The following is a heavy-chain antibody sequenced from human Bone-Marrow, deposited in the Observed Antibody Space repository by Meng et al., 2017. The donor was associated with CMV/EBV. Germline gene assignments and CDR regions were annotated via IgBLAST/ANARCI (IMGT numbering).Heavy chain of an antibody. J-gene: IGHJ6*02. CDR1: GFTFSSYW. D-gene: IGHD2-15*01. CDR3: AKKSGEYYYYGMDV. V-gene: IGHV3-74*01. Sequence: GGSLRLSCAASGFTFSSYWMHWVRQAPGKGLVWVSRINSDGSSTSYADSVKGRFTISRDNSKNTLYLQMNSLRAEDTAVYYCAKKSGEYYYYGMDVCGQGTTVTASS. CDR2: INSDGSST.